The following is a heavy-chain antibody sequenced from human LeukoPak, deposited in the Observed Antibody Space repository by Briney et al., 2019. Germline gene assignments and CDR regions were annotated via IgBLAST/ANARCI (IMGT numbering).Heavy chain of an antibody. CDR2: IYYSGST. CDR1: GGSISSYY. CDR3: ARTTVTKQGQIDY. V-gene: IGHV4-59*01. D-gene: IGHD4-17*01. Sequence: SETLSLTCTVSGGSISSYYWSWIRQPPGKGLEWIGYIYYSGSTNYNPSLKSRVTISVDTSKNQFSLKLSSVTAADTAVYYCARTTVTKQGQIDYWGQGTLVTVSS. J-gene: IGHJ4*02.